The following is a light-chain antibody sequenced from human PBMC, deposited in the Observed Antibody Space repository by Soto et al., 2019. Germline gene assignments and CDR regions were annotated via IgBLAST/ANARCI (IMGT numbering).Light chain of an antibody. CDR1: QGISSY. V-gene: IGKV1-9*01. CDR3: QQLNSYPS. J-gene: IGKJ4*01. CDR2: AAS. Sequence: IQLTQSPSSLSASLGDRFTITCLASQGISSYLAWYQQKPGKAPKLLIYAASTLQSGVPSRFSGSGSGTDFTLTISSLQPEDFATYYCQQLNSYPSFGGGTKVDIK.